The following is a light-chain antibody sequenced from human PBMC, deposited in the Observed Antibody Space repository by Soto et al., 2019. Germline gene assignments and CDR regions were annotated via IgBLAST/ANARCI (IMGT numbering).Light chain of an antibody. Sequence: VLTRSPGTLFLVPGDRTNLSCRASQSVGHMFLAWFQQKPGQAPRLLIFDAYRRATGIPDRFSGSGSGTNFALTISRLEPEDFALYYCHQYASSFGTFGQGTKVDIK. CDR2: DAY. CDR1: QSVGHMF. J-gene: IGKJ1*01. V-gene: IGKV3-20*01. CDR3: HQYASSFGT.